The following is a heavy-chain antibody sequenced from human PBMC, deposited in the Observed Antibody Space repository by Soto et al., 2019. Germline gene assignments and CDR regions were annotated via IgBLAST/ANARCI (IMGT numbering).Heavy chain of an antibody. CDR2: INHSGRT. J-gene: IGHJ5*02. Sequence: QVQLQQWGAGLLKPSETLSLTCAVYGGSFSGYYWSWIRQPPGKGLEWIGEINHSGRTNYNPSLKSRVTISVDTSKNQFSLKLSSVTASDTAVYYCAGGGRTLRYWFDPWGQATLVTVSS. CDR3: AGGGRTLRYWFDP. CDR1: GGSFSGYY. V-gene: IGHV4-34*01.